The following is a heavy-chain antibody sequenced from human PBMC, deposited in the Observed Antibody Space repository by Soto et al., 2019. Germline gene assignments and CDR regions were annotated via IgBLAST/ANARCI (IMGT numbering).Heavy chain of an antibody. CDR2: ISYDGSNK. V-gene: IGHV3-30-3*01. CDR1: GFTFSSYA. J-gene: IGHJ4*02. D-gene: IGHD2-21*02. CDR3: ARVTHYLGLDY. Sequence: QVQLVESGGGVVQPGRSLRLSCAASGFTFSSYAMHWVRQAPGKGLEWVAVISYDGSNKYYADSVKGRFTISRDNSKNTLYLQMNSLRAEDTAVYYCARVTHYLGLDYWGQGTLVTVSS.